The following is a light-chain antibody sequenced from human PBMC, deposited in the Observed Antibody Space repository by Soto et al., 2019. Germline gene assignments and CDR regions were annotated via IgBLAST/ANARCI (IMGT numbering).Light chain of an antibody. Sequence: EIVLTQSPGTLSLSPGERATLSCRASQSVSSKYLAWYQQKPGQAPRVLIYVTSIRASGVPERFSGGGSGKDFTLTITRLEPEDFAVYYCQQYGSSLFTFGPGTKVDFK. V-gene: IGKV3-20*01. CDR2: VTS. J-gene: IGKJ3*01. CDR1: QSVSSKY. CDR3: QQYGSSLFT.